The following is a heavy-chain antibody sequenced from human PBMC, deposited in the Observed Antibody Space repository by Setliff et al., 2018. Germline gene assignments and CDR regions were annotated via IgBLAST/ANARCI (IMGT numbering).Heavy chain of an antibody. J-gene: IGHJ4*02. Sequence: LSLTCTVSGGSISSGSYYWSWIRQSAGKGLEWIGRIYTSGSTNYNPSLKSRVTISVDTSKNQFSLKLSSVTAADTAVYYCARVRWELYFDYWGQGTLVTVSS. CDR2: IYTSGST. V-gene: IGHV4-61*02. CDR3: ARVRWELYFDY. D-gene: IGHD1-26*01. CDR1: GGSISSGSYY.